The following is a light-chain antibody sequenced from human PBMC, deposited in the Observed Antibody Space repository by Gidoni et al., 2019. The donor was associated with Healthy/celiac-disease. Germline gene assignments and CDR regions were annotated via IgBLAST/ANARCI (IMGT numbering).Light chain of an antibody. CDR1: QSISSY. V-gene: IGKV1-39*01. Sequence: GGRVTITCRAIQSISSYLNWYQQKPGKAPKLLIYAASSWQSGVPSRFSGSGAGTDFTLTISSLQPEDFATYYCQQSYSTPPWTFGQGTKVEIK. J-gene: IGKJ1*01. CDR2: AAS. CDR3: QQSYSTPPWT.